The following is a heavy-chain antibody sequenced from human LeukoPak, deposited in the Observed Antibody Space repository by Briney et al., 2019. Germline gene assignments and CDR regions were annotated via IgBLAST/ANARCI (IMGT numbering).Heavy chain of an antibody. CDR3: ARGATFRGTYYMDV. D-gene: IGHD3-10*01. J-gene: IGHJ6*03. CDR2: NDYSGST. Sequence: PSETLSLTCIVSGGPISTHYWSWSRQPPGKGLEWIGYNDYSGSTNYNPSLKSRVTMSVDTSKNQFSLKLNSVTAADTAVYYCARGATFRGTYYMDVWGKGTTVTVSS. CDR1: GGPISTHY. V-gene: IGHV4-59*11.